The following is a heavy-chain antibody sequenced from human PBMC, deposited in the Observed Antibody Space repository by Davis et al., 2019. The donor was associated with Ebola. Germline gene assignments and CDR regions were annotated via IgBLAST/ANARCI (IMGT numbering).Heavy chain of an antibody. Sequence: MPSETLSLTCAVYVDSFSGYYWSWIRQSPGKGLEWIGEVNHSGSTTYNPSLKRRVVISVDTSKNQFSLKLSSVTAADTAVYYCARVGSYYSSFGYWGQGTLVTVSS. CDR3: ARVGSYYSSFGY. CDR1: VDSFSGYY. V-gene: IGHV4-34*01. CDR2: VNHSGST. D-gene: IGHD1-26*01. J-gene: IGHJ4*02.